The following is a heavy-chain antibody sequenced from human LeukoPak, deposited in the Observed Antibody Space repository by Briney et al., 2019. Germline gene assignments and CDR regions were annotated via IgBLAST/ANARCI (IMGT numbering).Heavy chain of an antibody. D-gene: IGHD7-27*01. CDR2: IKQDGGEK. V-gene: IGHV3-7*03. CDR1: GFTFSNYW. J-gene: IGHJ3*02. Sequence: GGSLRLSCAASGFTFSNYWMSWVRQAPGKGLEWVANIKQDGGEKYYVDSVKGRFTVSRDNAKNSLFLQMNSLRAEDTALYYCARDGDSTAFDIWGQGTMVTVSS. CDR3: ARDGDSTAFDI.